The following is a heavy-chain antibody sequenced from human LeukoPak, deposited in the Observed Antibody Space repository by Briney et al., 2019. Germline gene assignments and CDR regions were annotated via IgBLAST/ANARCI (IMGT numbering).Heavy chain of an antibody. CDR3: ARANAMDV. CDR1: GFTFSIHW. J-gene: IGHJ6*02. Sequence: GGSLRLSCAASGFTFSIHWMTWVRQAPGKGPEWVANMNQDGSERYYVDSVKGRFTISRDNAKNSLYLQMNSLRLEDTALYYCARANAMDVWGQGTTVTVSS. CDR2: MNQDGSER. V-gene: IGHV3-7*04.